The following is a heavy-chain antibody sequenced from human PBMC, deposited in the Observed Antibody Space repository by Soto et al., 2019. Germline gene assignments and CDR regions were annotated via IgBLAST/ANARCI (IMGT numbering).Heavy chain of an antibody. CDR3: AREYYYTMDV. CDR1: GFTFSTYY. V-gene: IGHV3-11*05. J-gene: IGHJ6*02. CDR2: ITSGSTSA. Sequence: QVQLVESGGGLVKPGGSLSLSCEASGFTFSTYYMSWIRQAPGKGLEWVSTITSGSTSAAYADSVKGRFTISRDDAKNSLYLQRNSLRAEDTALYYCAREYYYTMDVWGRGTTVTVSS.